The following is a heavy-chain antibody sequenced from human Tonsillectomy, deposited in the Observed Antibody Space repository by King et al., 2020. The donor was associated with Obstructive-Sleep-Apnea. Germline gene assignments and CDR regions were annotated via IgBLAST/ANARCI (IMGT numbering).Heavy chain of an antibody. V-gene: IGHV4-59*08. Sequence: QLQESGPGLVKPSETLSLTCTVSGGSISSYYWSWIRQPPGKGLEWIGYIYYSGSTNYNPSLKSRVTISVDTSKNQFSLKLSSVTAADTAVYYCARHWGFLSPYVDYWGQGTLVTVSS. J-gene: IGHJ4*02. D-gene: IGHD3-16*01. CDR2: IYYSGST. CDR1: GGSISSYY. CDR3: ARHWGFLSPYVDY.